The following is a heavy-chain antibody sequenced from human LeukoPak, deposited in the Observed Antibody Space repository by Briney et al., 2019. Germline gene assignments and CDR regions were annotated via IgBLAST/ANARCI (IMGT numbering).Heavy chain of an antibody. Sequence: SVKVSCKASGGTFSSYAISWVRQAPGQGLEWMGGIIPIFGTANYAQKFQGRVTITAHESTSKDYMELRSLRSEDTDVYCCARDRDFWSGYYDFDYWGQGTMVTVSS. V-gene: IGHV1-69*13. D-gene: IGHD3-3*01. CDR1: GGTFSSYA. J-gene: IGHJ4*02. CDR2: IIPIFGTA. CDR3: ARDRDFWSGYYDFDY.